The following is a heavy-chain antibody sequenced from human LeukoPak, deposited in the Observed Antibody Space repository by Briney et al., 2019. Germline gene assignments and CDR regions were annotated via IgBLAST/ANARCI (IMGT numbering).Heavy chain of an antibody. D-gene: IGHD3-10*01. Sequence: SETLSLTCTVSGRSISNSYWTWIRQPPGKGLEWIGHIYYSGSTNYNPSLKSRVTISVDTSKNQFSLKLTSVNAADTAVYYCAREGYYGSGSNWFDPWGQGTLVTVSS. CDR3: AREGYYGSGSNWFDP. CDR2: IYYSGST. V-gene: IGHV4-59*01. CDR1: GRSISNSY. J-gene: IGHJ5*02.